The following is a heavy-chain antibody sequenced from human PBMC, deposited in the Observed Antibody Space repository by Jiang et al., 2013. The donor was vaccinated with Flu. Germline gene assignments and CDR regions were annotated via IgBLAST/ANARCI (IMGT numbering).Heavy chain of an antibody. J-gene: IGHJ5*02. V-gene: IGHV5-10-1*01. Sequence: GAEVKKPGESLRISCKGSGYSFTSYWISWLRQMPGKGLEWMGRIDPADSYSNYSPSFQGHVNISVDRSISTAYLQWSSLKASDTAIYYCARHNGASAHQRALPGNNWFDPVGPGNPGPPSPQ. CDR1: GYSFTSYW. CDR3: ARHNGASAHQRALPGNNWFDP. D-gene: IGHD2-8*01. CDR2: IDPADSYS.